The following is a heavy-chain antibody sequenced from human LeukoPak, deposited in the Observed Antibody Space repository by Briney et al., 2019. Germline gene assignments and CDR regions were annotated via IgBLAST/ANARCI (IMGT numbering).Heavy chain of an antibody. J-gene: IGHJ4*02. CDR3: ARRANYYDSSGYPPPFDY. V-gene: IGHV3-11*01. CDR2: ISSSGSTI. CDR1: GFTFSDYY. D-gene: IGHD3-22*01. Sequence: GGSLRLSCAASGFTFSDYYMSWIRQAPGKGLEWVSYISSSGSTIYYADSVKGRFTISRDNAKNSLYLQMNSLRAEDTAVYYCARRANYYDSSGYPPPFDYWGQGTLVTVSS.